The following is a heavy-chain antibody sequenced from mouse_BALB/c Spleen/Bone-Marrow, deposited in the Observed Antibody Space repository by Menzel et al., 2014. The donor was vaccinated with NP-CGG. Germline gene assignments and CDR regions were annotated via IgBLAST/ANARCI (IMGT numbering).Heavy chain of an antibody. CDR3: VRGGYYVPSYFDS. Sequence: EVKVVESGGGLVQPGGSRKLSCAASGFTFRSFGMHWARQAPEKGVEWVAYISGGTSTIYYADTVKGRFTISRDNPNNTLFLQMTSLRSEDTAMYYCVRGGYYVPSYFDSWGQGTTLTVSS. D-gene: IGHD2-3*01. V-gene: IGHV5-17*02. CDR2: ISGGTSTI. J-gene: IGHJ2*01. CDR1: GFTFRSFG.